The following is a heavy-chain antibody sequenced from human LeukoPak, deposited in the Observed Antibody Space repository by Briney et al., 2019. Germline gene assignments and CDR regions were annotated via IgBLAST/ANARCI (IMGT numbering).Heavy chain of an antibody. CDR1: GFTFDDYG. CDR2: LNWNGGST. Sequence: RTGGSLRLSCAASGFTFDDYGMSWVRQAPGKGLEWVSGLNWNGGSTGYADSVKGRFTISRDNAKNSLYLQMNSLRAEDTALYYCARGRYGSGSYYEYYFDYWGQGTLVTVSS. D-gene: IGHD3-10*01. J-gene: IGHJ4*02. V-gene: IGHV3-20*04. CDR3: ARGRYGSGSYYEYYFDY.